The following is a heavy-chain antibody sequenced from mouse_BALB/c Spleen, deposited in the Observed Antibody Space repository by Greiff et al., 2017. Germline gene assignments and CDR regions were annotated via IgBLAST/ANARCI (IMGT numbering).Heavy chain of an antibody. V-gene: IGHV1-15*01. D-gene: IGHD2-4*01. J-gene: IGHJ2*01. CDR2: IDPETGGT. CDR1: GYTFTDYE. CDR3: TRWAYDYDYFDY. Sequence: VQLQESGAELVRPGASVTLSCKASGYTFTDYEMHWVKQTPVHGLEWIGAIDPETGGTAYNQKFKGKATLTADKSSSTAYMELRSLTSEDSAVYYCTRWAYDYDYFDYWGQGTTLTVSS.